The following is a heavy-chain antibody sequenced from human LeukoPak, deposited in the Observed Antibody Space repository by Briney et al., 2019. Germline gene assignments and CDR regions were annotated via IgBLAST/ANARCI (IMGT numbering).Heavy chain of an antibody. V-gene: IGHV4-61*02. CDR3: ARAHKYSSGWLDY. D-gene: IGHD6-19*01. CDR1: GGSISSGSYY. Sequence: SETLCLTCTVSGGSISSGSYYWSWIRQPAGKGLEWIGRIYTSGSTNYNPSLKSRATISVDTSKNQFSLKLSSVTAADTAVYYCARAHKYSSGWLDYWGQGTLVTVSS. J-gene: IGHJ4*02. CDR2: IYTSGST.